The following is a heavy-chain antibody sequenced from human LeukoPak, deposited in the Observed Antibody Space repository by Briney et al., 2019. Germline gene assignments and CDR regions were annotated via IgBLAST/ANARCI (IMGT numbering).Heavy chain of an antibody. CDR3: ARARPPQWLETYYYYYYYMDV. Sequence: ASVKVSCKASGYTFTSYGISWVRQAPGQGLEWMGWISAYNGNTNYAQKLQGRVTMTTDTSTSTAYMELRSLRSDDTAVYYCARARPPQWLETYYYYYYYMDVWGKGTTVTVSS. J-gene: IGHJ6*03. D-gene: IGHD6-19*01. CDR2: ISAYNGNT. V-gene: IGHV1-18*01. CDR1: GYTFTSYG.